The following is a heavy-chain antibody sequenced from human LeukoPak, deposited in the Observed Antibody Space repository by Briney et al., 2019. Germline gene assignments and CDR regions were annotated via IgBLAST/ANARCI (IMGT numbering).Heavy chain of an antibody. CDR2: INPSGGST. Sequence: KVSCKASGYTFTSYYMHWVRQAPGQGLEWMGIINPSGGSTSYAQKFQGRVTMTRDTSTSTAYMELRSLRSDDTAVYYCARDQSSGHGYWGQGTLVTVSS. CDR1: GYTFTSYY. V-gene: IGHV1-46*01. CDR3: ARDQSSGHGY. D-gene: IGHD2-15*01. J-gene: IGHJ4*02.